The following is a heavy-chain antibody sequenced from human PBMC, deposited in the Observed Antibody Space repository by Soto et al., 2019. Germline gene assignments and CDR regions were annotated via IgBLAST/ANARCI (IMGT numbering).Heavy chain of an antibody. J-gene: IGHJ5*02. CDR1: GGSISSGGYS. CDR3: ARSDSRDRGGFDP. V-gene: IGHV4-30-2*01. Sequence: QLQLQESGSGLVEPSQTLSLTCAVSGGSISSGGYSWSWIRQPPGKGLEWIAYVYHSGSTYYNPSLRSRVTISVDKSTNQVSLKLSSVTAADTAVYYCARSDSRDRGGFDPWGQGTLVTVSS. D-gene: IGHD6-13*01. CDR2: VYHSGST.